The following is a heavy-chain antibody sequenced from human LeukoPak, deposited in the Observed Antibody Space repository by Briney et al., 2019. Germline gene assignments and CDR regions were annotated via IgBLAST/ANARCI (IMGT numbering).Heavy chain of an antibody. CDR3: ATSITIFGVVPPWYYMDV. CDR2: FDPEDGET. Sequence: ASVKVSCNVSGYTLTELSMHWVRQAPGKGLERMGGFDPEDGETIYAQKFQGRVTMTEDTSTDTAYMELSSLRSEDTAVHYCATSITIFGVVPPWYYMDVWAKGPRSPSP. D-gene: IGHD3-3*01. CDR1: GYTLTELS. J-gene: IGHJ6*03. V-gene: IGHV1-24*01.